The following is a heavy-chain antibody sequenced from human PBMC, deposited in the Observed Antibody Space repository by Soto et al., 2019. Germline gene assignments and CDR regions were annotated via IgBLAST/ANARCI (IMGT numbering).Heavy chain of an antibody. CDR1: GGSISSSSYY. CDR2: IYYSGST. Sequence: SETLSLTCTASGGSISSSSYYWGWIRQPPGKGLEWIGSIYYSGSTYYNPSLKSRVTISVDTSENQFSLKLSSVTAADTAVYYCASSYGDYVSYWGQGTLVTVSS. CDR3: ASSYGDYVSY. J-gene: IGHJ4*02. V-gene: IGHV4-39*01. D-gene: IGHD4-17*01.